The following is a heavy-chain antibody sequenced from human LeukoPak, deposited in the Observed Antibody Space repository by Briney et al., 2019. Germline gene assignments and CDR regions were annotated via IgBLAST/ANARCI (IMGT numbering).Heavy chain of an antibody. D-gene: IGHD2-2*01. J-gene: IGHJ4*02. Sequence: SETLSLTCAVSGYSISSGYYWGWIRQPPGKGLEWIASIHYSETTYYNPSLKSRVTISVDTSKNHFSLKLSSVTAADTAVYYCARGPTYQPIDYWGQGTLVTVSS. CDR3: ARGPTYQPIDY. CDR2: IHYSETT. CDR1: GYSISSGYY. V-gene: IGHV4-38-2*01.